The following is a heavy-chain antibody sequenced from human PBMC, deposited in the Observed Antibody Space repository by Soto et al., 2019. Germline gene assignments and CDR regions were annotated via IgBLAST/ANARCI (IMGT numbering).Heavy chain of an antibody. CDR2: IIPTFGTA. J-gene: IGHJ6*02. D-gene: IGHD2-2*01. Sequence: SVKVSCKASGGTFSSYAISWVRQAPGQGPEWMGGIIPTFGTANYAQKFQGRVTITADESTSTAYMELSSLRSEDTAVYYCASPAAIPYYYYYGMDVWGQGTTVTVSS. CDR3: ASPAAIPYYYYYGMDV. V-gene: IGHV1-69*13. CDR1: GGTFSSYA.